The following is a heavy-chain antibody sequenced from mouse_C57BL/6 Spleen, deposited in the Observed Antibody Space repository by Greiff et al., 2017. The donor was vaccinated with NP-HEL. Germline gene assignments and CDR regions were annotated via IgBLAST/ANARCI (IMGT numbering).Heavy chain of an antibody. J-gene: IGHJ3*01. CDR1: GYSITSGYY. CDR2: ISYDGSN. Sequence: EVHLVESGPGLVKPSQSLSLTCSVTGYSITSGYYWNWIRQFPGNKLEWMGYISYDGSNNYNPSLKNRISITRDTSKNQFFLKLNSVTTEDTATYYCARDYSHWGQGTLVTVSA. CDR3: ARDYSH. D-gene: IGHD1-1*01. V-gene: IGHV3-6*01.